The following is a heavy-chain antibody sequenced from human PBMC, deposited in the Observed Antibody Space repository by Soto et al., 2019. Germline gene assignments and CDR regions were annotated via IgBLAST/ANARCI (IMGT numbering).Heavy chain of an antibody. D-gene: IGHD3-22*01. CDR1: GGSFSDYY. CDR3: ARIHYYYDTNGLDY. CDR2: ISHVGST. J-gene: IGHJ4*02. Sequence: QVQLQQWGAGLLKPSETLSLTCVVYGGSFSDYYWSWIRQPPGKGLEWIGEISHVGSTNYNSSLRSRVTISVDTSRRQFSLNLTSVTAADTAVYYCARIHYYYDTNGLDYWGQGTLVTVSS. V-gene: IGHV4-34*01.